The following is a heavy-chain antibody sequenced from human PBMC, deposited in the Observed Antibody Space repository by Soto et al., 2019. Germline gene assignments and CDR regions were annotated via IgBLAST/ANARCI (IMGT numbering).Heavy chain of an antibody. CDR2: INPESGGT. CDR1: GYSFTDYH. J-gene: IGHJ6*02. CDR3: ARGDSTDCSNGVCSFFYNHDMHV. V-gene: IGHV1-2*04. D-gene: IGHD2-8*01. Sequence: ASVKVSCKASGYSFTDYHIHWVRQAPGQGLEWLGRINPESGGTSTAQKFQGWVTMTTDTSISTASMELTRLTSDDTAIYYCARGDSTDCSNGVCSFFYNHDMHVWGQ.